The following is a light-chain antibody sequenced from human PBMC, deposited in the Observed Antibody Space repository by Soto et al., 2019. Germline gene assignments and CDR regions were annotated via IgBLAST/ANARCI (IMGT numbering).Light chain of an antibody. Sequence: DIQMTQSPSTLSASVGDRGTITCRASQSISSWLAWYQQKPGKAPKLLIYDASSLESGVPSRFSGSGSGTEFTLTISSLQADDFATYYCQQYNSYPFTFGPGTKVDIK. CDR2: DAS. CDR1: QSISSW. CDR3: QQYNSYPFT. V-gene: IGKV1-5*01. J-gene: IGKJ3*01.